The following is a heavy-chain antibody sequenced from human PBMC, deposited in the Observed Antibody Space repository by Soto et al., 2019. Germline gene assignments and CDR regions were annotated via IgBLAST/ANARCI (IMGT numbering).Heavy chain of an antibody. CDR1: GDSVSSNSAA. CDR3: ARDGLIIAARLPFDY. CDR2: TYYRSKWYN. J-gene: IGHJ4*02. Sequence: PSQTLSLTCAISGDSVSSNSAAWNWIRQSQSRGFEWRGRTYYRSKWYNDYAVSVKSRIPINPNTSKTQFSLQLNSVTPEDAAVYYCARDGLIIAARLPFDYWGQGTLVTVSS. V-gene: IGHV6-1*01. D-gene: IGHD6-6*01.